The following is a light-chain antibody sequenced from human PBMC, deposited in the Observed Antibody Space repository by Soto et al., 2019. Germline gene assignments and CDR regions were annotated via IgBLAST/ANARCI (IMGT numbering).Light chain of an antibody. CDR1: QSGSSSY. J-gene: IGKJ2*01. V-gene: IGKV3-20*01. Sequence: EIVLTLSPGTLSLSPGERATLSCRASQSGSSSYLAWYQQKPGQAPRLLIYGASSRATGIPDRFSGSGSGTDFTLTISRLEPEDFAVYYCQQYGSSPYTFGQGTKLEIK. CDR2: GAS. CDR3: QQYGSSPYT.